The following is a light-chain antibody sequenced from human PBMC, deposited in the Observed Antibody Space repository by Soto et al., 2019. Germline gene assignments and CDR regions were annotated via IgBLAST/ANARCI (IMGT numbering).Light chain of an antibody. CDR3: QQYGSSGT. CDR2: GAA. Sequence: DIVMTQSPATLSVSPGERATLSCRASQSVFSSLAWYQQKPGQAPRLLIYGAATRATGIPARFSGSRSGTESTLTISSLQSEDFAVSYSQQYGSSGTFGQGTKVDIK. J-gene: IGKJ1*01. CDR1: QSVFSS. V-gene: IGKV3-15*01.